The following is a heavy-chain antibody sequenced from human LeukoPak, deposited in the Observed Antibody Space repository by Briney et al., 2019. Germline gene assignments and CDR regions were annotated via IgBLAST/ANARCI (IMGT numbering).Heavy chain of an antibody. CDR2: IRYDGSNK. CDR3: ARDRRLWFGEEGYDY. D-gene: IGHD3-10*01. J-gene: IGHJ4*02. Sequence: PGGSLRLSCAASGFTFSSYGMHWVRQAPGKGLEWVAFIRYDGSNKYYADSVKGRFTISRDNSKNTLYLQMNSLRAEDTAVYYCARDRRLWFGEEGYDYWGQGTLVTVSS. V-gene: IGHV3-30*02. CDR1: GFTFSSYG.